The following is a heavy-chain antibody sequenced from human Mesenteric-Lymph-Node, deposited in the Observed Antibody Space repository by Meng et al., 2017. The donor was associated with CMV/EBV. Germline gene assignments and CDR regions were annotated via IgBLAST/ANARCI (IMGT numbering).Heavy chain of an antibody. CDR1: GFTFSSYA. CDR3: ARVKWGITGMT. V-gene: IGHV3-30*04. CDR2: ISYDGSNK. D-gene: IGHD1-20*01. Sequence: QGPLVGSGGGVVQPGRALRLSCAASGFTFSSYAMHWVRQAPGKGLEWVAVISYDGSNKYYADSVKGRFTISRDNSKNTLYLQMNSLRAEDTAVYHCARVKWGITGMTWGQGTLVTVSS. J-gene: IGHJ5*02.